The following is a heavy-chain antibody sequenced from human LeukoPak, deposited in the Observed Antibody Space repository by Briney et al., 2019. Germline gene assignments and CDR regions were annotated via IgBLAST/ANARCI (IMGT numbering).Heavy chain of an antibody. Sequence: GGSLRLSCAASGFTFSSCAMSWVRQAPGKGLEWVSLISGSGDSRYYADSVKGRFTISRDNAKNSLYLQMNSLRAEDTAVYYCASLGSLRGLIMHDYWGQGTLVTVSS. CDR2: ISGSGDSR. V-gene: IGHV3-23*01. CDR1: GFTFSSCA. J-gene: IGHJ4*02. D-gene: IGHD3-10*01. CDR3: ASLGSLRGLIMHDY.